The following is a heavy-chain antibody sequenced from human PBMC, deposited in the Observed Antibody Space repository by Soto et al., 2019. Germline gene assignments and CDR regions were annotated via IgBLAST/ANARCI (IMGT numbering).Heavy chain of an antibody. CDR3: ATLTKYDILTGFYPC. CDR1: GFTVNSNY. V-gene: IGHV3-66*01. CDR2: IYSDGST. D-gene: IGHD3-9*01. Sequence: EVQLVESGGGLVQPGGSLRLSCAASGFTVNSNYMSWVRQAPGKGLEWVSVIYSDGSTYYADSVKGRLIISRDNSNNTLYFQMNSLGAEDTAVYYCATLTKYDILTGFYPCWGQGTLVTVSS. J-gene: IGHJ4*02.